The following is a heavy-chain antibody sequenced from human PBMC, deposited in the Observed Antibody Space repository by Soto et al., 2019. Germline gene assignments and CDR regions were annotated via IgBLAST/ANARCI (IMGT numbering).Heavy chain of an antibody. CDR2: VNPNSGNT. Sequence: QVQLVQSGAEVKKHGASVKVSCKASGYTFTSYDINWVRQATGQGLEWVGWVNPNSGNTGYAQKFQGRVTMTKNTAISRAYRELSRLTSEDTAVYYCAREGDSSSAGPRGNWFGPWGQGTLVTVSS. V-gene: IGHV1-8*01. CDR1: GYTFTSYD. J-gene: IGHJ5*02. D-gene: IGHD6-6*01. CDR3: AREGDSSSAGPRGNWFGP.